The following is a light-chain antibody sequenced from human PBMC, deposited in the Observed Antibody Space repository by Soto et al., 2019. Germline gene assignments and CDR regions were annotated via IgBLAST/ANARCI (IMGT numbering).Light chain of an antibody. Sequence: DIQMTQSPSTLSASVGDRVTIPFPASQGINTFLAWYQQKPGKAPKLLIYAASTLQSGVPSRFSGSGSGTKFTLTIASLQPDDFATYYCQQYNSFSEWTFGQGTKVDIK. CDR3: QQYNSFSEWT. J-gene: IGKJ1*01. V-gene: IGKV1-9*01. CDR2: AAS. CDR1: QGINTF.